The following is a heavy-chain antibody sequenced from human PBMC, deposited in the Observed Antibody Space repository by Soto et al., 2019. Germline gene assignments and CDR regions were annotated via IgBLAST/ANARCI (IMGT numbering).Heavy chain of an antibody. CDR2: IYWNDDK. J-gene: IGHJ4*02. Sequence: QITLKESGPTLVKPTQTLTLTCTFSGFSLTTSGVGVGWIRRPPGKALEWLALIYWNDDKRYSPSLKSRLTITKYNSKKQAVPTQTTMNPVDPATDYRADRLETAVTGILDYSGQGTLVSVSS. CDR3: ADRLETAVTGILDY. D-gene: IGHD5-18*01. V-gene: IGHV2-5*01. CDR1: GFSLTTSGVG.